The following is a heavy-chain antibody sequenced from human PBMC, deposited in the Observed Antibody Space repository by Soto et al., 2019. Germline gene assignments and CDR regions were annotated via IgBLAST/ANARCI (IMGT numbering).Heavy chain of an antibody. CDR3: ARGVKWFGELLYSPQGFDP. Sequence: PSETLSLTCTVSGGSISSYYWRWIRQPPGKGLEWIGYIYYSGSTNYNSSLKSRVTISVNTSKNQFSLKLSSVTAADTAVYYCARGVKWFGELLYSPQGFDPWGQGTLVTVSS. D-gene: IGHD3-10*01. J-gene: IGHJ5*02. V-gene: IGHV4-59*01. CDR2: IYYSGST. CDR1: GGSISSYY.